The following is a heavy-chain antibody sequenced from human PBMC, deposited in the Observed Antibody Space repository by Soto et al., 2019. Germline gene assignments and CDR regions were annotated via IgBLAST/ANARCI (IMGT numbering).Heavy chain of an antibody. Sequence: HGGSLRLSCAASGVTFTNFVMHWVRQAPGKGLEWVAVIWYDGSNKYFADSVKGRFTISRDNSKNTLYLQMNSLRAEDTAVYYCAKHGRTLVATGRLSDAFDIWGQGTMVTVSS. J-gene: IGHJ3*02. CDR2: IWYDGSNK. D-gene: IGHD5-12*01. CDR3: AKHGRTLVATGRLSDAFDI. CDR1: GVTFTNFV. V-gene: IGHV3-33*03.